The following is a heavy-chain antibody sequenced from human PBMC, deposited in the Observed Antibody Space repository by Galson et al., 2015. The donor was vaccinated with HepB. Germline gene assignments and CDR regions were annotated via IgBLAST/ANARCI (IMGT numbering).Heavy chain of an antibody. D-gene: IGHD3-3*01. CDR3: AKPPWKVFGVVSRKSYYFDH. CDR1: GFTFSSYA. CDR2: VSASGGGA. Sequence: SLRLSCAASGFTFSSYAMHWVRQAPGKGLEWVSSVSASGGGAHYADSVKGRFAVSRDNSKNTLYLQMNSLRAEDTAVYYCAKPPWKVFGVVSRKSYYFDHWGRGTLLTVSS. V-gene: IGHV3-23*01. J-gene: IGHJ4*02.